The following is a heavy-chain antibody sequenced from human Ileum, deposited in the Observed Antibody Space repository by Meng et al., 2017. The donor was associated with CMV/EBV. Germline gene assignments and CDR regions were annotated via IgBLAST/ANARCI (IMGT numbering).Heavy chain of an antibody. D-gene: IGHD1-26*01. CDR3: TRVGLGPTTRYFDY. J-gene: IGHJ4*02. V-gene: IGHV3-72*01. CDR1: GFTFGDHY. CDR2: IRNKANNYFT. Sequence: GESLKISCAASGFTFGDHYMDWVRQAPGKGLEWVGRIRNKANNYFTEYAVSVKGRLTISRDDSKNSLYLQINSLKTEDTAVYYCTRVGLGPTTRYFDYWGQGTLVTVSS.